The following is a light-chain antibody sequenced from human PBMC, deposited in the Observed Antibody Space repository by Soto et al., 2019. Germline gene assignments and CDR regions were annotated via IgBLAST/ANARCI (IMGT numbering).Light chain of an antibody. CDR1: NIGSKS. Sequence: SYELTQPPSVSVAPGKTARITCGGNNIGSKSVHWYQQKPGQAPVLVIYYDSDRPSGIPERFSGSNSGNTATLTISRVEAGDEADYYCQVWDSSSDHLVVFGGGTKL. J-gene: IGLJ2*01. CDR2: YDS. V-gene: IGLV3-21*04. CDR3: QVWDSSSDHLVV.